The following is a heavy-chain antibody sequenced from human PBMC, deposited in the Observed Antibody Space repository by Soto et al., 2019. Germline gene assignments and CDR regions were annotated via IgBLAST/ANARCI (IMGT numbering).Heavy chain of an antibody. Sequence: SVKESCKTYGGTFSSYAIIWVRQTPGQGLEWMGGIIPIFDTANYAQKFQGRVTITRDTSASTAYMELSSLTSEDTAVYYCARDLWFGESFRYYFDYWAQGTLVTV. CDR1: GGTFSSYA. CDR2: IIPIFDTA. D-gene: IGHD3-10*01. V-gene: IGHV1-69*05. J-gene: IGHJ4*02. CDR3: ARDLWFGESFRYYFDY.